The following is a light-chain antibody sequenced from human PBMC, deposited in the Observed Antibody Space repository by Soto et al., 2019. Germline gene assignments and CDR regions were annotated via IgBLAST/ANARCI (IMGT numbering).Light chain of an antibody. CDR2: DVS. V-gene: IGLV2-14*01. Sequence: QSVLTQPPSVSGSPGQSVTISCSGTSSDVGSYNYVSWYQQHPGKAPKLMIYDVSNRPSGVSNRFSGSKSGNTASLTISGLQAEDEADYYCSSYTSSSTPYVFGTGTKVTVL. CDR1: SSDVGSYNY. CDR3: SSYTSSSTPYV. J-gene: IGLJ1*01.